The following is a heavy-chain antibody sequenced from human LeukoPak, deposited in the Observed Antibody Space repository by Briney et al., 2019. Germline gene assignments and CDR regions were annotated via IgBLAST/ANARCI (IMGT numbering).Heavy chain of an antibody. V-gene: IGHV1-2*02. D-gene: IGHD3-10*01. Sequence: ASWKFSCKASGYTFTGYDIHWVRQAPGHGLEWMGWINPNNGGTNFAQKFQGRVTMTRDTSISTASMELSSLRSDDTAVYYCARDLRFGELLYSFDYWGQGTLVTVSS. CDR3: ARDLRFGELLYSFDY. CDR1: GYTFTGYD. J-gene: IGHJ4*02. CDR2: INPNNGGT.